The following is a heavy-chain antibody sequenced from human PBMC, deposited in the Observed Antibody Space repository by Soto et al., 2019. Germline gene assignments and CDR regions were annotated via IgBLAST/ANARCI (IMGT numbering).Heavy chain of an antibody. CDR1: GYTFTSYD. J-gene: IGHJ4*02. Sequence: QVQLVQSGAEVKKPGASVKVSCKASGYTFTSYDINWVRQATGQGLEWMGWMNPNSGNTGYAQKFQGRVTLTRNTSISTAYMELSSLRSEDTAVYYCARSLALSSSPCFDYWGQGTLVTVSS. CDR2: MNPNSGNT. D-gene: IGHD6-6*01. CDR3: ARSLALSSSPCFDY. V-gene: IGHV1-8*01.